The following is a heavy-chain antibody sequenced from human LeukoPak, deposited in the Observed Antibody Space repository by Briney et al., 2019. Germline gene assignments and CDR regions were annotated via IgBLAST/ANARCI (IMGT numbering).Heavy chain of an antibody. CDR1: GFTFSNYA. D-gene: IGHD3-22*01. Sequence: GGSLRLSCAASGFTFSNYAMSWVRQAPGKGLEWVSGISGSGGSTYYADSVKGRFTISRDNSKNTLYLQMNSLRAEDTAVYYCAKTQGVFYYDSSGFSAFDIWGQGTMVTVSS. CDR2: ISGSGGST. J-gene: IGHJ3*02. CDR3: AKTQGVFYYDSSGFSAFDI. V-gene: IGHV3-23*01.